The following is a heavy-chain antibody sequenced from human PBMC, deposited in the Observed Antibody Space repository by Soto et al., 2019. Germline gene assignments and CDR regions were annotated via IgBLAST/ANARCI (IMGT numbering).Heavy chain of an antibody. V-gene: IGHV1-69*13. D-gene: IGHD4-17*01. CDR1: GGTFSIYA. CDR2: IIPIFGTA. CDR3: ANPTVTSSYYYYGMDV. J-gene: IGHJ6*02. Sequence: SLKVSCKASGGTFSIYAISWVRQAPGQGLEWMGGIIPIFGTANYAQKFQGRVTITADESTSTAYMELSSLRSEDTAVYYCANPTVTSSYYYYGMDVWGQGTTVTVSS.